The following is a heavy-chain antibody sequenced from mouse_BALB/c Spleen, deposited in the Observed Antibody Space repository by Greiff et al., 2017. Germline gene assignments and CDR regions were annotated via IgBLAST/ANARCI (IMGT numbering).Heavy chain of an antibody. CDR2: IRSKSNNYAT. D-gene: IGHD2-14*01. CDR1: GFTFNTNA. V-gene: IGHV10S3*01. J-gene: IGHJ1*01. Sequence: DVQLVETGGGLVQPKGSLKLSCAASGFTFNTNAMNWVRQAPGKGLEWVARIRSKSNNYATYYADSVKDRFTISRDDSQSMLYLQMNNLKTEDTAMYYCVRDRYDWYFDVWGAGTTVTVSS. CDR3: VRDRYDWYFDV.